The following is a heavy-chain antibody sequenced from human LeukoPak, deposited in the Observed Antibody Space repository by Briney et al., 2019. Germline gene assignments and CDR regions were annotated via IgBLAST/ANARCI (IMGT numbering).Heavy chain of an antibody. V-gene: IGHV3-30*02. CDR3: AKVQSIAPCCSDY. CDR1: GFTFSSYG. D-gene: IGHD6-6*01. Sequence: GGSLRLSCAASGFTFSSYGMHWVRQAPGKGLGWGAFIRYDGSNKYYADSVKGRFTISRDNSKNTLNLQMNSLRAEDTAVYYCAKVQSIAPCCSDYWGQGTLVTVSS. CDR2: IRYDGSNK. J-gene: IGHJ4*02.